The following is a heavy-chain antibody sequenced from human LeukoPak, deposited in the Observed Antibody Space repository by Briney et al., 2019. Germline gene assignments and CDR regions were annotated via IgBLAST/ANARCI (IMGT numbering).Heavy chain of an antibody. CDR1: GFSIRSSW. CDR3: ARDPAWGAIDY. V-gene: IGHV3-7*01. Sequence: PGGSLRLSCAVSGFSIRSSWMSWVHQTPGKGLEWVADMNEDGSGTYYVDSVKGRFTVSRDNAKNSLYLQMSSLRAEDTAVYYCARDPAWGAIDYRGQGTLVTVSS. D-gene: IGHD7-27*01. CDR2: MNEDGSGT. J-gene: IGHJ4*02.